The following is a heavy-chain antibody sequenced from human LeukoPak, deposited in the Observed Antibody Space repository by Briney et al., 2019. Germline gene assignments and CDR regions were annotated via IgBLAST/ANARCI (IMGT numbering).Heavy chain of an antibody. D-gene: IGHD6-19*01. V-gene: IGHV4-34*01. CDR1: GGSFSGYY. Sequence: KPSETLSLTCAVYGGSFSGYYWGWIRQPPGKGLEWIGEINHSGSTNYNPSLKSRVTISVDTFKNQFSLKLSSVTAADTAVYYCARGQRIAVAGTRSYFDLWGRGTLVTVSS. CDR3: ARGQRIAVAGTRSYFDL. J-gene: IGHJ2*01. CDR2: INHSGST.